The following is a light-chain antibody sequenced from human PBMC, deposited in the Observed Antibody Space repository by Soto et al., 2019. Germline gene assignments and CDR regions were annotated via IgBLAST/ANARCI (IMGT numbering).Light chain of an antibody. CDR1: QSVSSSY. CDR2: GAS. V-gene: IGKV3-20*01. J-gene: IGKJ1*01. CDR3: QQYGSSPQ. Sequence: EIVLTQSPGTLSLSPGERATLSCRASQSVSSSYLAWYQQKPGQAPRLLTYGASSSATGIPDRFSGSGSGTDFTLTISRLEPEDFAVYYCQQYGSSPQFGQGTKVEIK.